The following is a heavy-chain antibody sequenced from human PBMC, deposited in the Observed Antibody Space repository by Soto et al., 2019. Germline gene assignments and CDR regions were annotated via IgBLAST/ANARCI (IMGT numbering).Heavy chain of an antibody. J-gene: IGHJ1*01. CDR3: ARDHYDLLTGFRAEYFQH. Sequence: PSETLSLTCTVSGGSISSYYWSWIRQPPGKGLEWIGYIYYSGSTNYNPSLKSRVTISVDTSKNQFSLKLKSVTAADTAVYYCARDHYDLLTGFRAEYFQHWGQGTLVTVSS. CDR2: IYYSGST. CDR1: GGSISSYY. D-gene: IGHD3-9*01. V-gene: IGHV4-59*01.